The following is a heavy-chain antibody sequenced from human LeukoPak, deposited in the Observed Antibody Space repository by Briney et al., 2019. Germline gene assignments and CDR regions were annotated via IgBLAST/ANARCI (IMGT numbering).Heavy chain of an antibody. CDR1: GGSISSYY. J-gene: IGHJ3*01. D-gene: IGHD1-26*01. V-gene: IGHV4-59*13. Sequence: PSETLSLTCTVSGGSISSYYWTWIRQPPGKGLEWIGDIYITGSTNYNPYLKRRVTMSVDTSKNQFSLRLSSVTAADTAVYYRARVRIGETSYDASDVWGLGTMVTVSS. CDR2: IYITGST. CDR3: ARVRIGETSYDASDV.